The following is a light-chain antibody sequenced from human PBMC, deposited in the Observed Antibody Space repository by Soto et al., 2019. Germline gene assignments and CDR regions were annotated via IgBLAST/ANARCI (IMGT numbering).Light chain of an antibody. CDR3: QRYNNWPLT. J-gene: IGKJ4*01. CDR1: QGIGDT. Sequence: EIVMTQSPATLSVSPGERATLSCRASQGIGDTLAWYQQKPGQTPRLLIYDTSTRATGVPARFSGSRYGAEFTLNLNSLQSEDFRVYYCQRYNNWPLTFGGGTKVEVK. V-gene: IGKV3-15*01. CDR2: DTS.